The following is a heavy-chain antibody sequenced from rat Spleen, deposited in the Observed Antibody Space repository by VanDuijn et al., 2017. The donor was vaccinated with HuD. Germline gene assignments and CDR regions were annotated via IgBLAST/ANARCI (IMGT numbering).Heavy chain of an antibody. Sequence: EVKLVESGGGLVQPGRSLKLSCAASGFNFNDYWMAWVRQAPKKGLEWFATISYDGSSTYYRDSVKGRFTISRDNAKSTLYLQMDSLRSEDTATYYCARGGYPAPFDYWGQGVMVTVSS. CDR1: GFNFNDYW. D-gene: IGHD1-4*01. V-gene: IGHV5-7*01. J-gene: IGHJ2*01. CDR2: ISYDGSST. CDR3: ARGGYPAPFDY.